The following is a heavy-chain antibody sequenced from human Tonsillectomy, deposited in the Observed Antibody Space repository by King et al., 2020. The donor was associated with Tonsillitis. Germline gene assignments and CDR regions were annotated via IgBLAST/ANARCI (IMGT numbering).Heavy chain of an antibody. CDR1: GFTFSSYA. D-gene: IGHD2-2*01. CDR2: ISGSGGST. J-gene: IGHJ6*02. V-gene: IGHV3-23*04. Sequence: VQLVESGGGLVQPGGSLRLSCAASGFTFSSYAMSWVRQAPGKGLEWVSAISGSGGSTYYADSVKGRFTISRDNSKNTLYLQMNSLRAEDTAVYYCAKEGSEGYQIAYYYYGMDVWGQGTTVTVSS. CDR3: AKEGSEGYQIAYYYYGMDV.